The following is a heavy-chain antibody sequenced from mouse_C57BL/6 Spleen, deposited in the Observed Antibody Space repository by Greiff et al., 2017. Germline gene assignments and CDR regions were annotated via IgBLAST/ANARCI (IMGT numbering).Heavy chain of an antibody. V-gene: IGHV3-1*01. D-gene: IGHD2-3*01. CDR1: GYSITSGYD. CDR2: ISYSGST. J-gene: IGHJ3*01. CDR3: ARGLYDGYYVGFAD. Sequence: VQLKESGPGMVKPSQSLSLTCTVTGYSITSGYDWHWIRHFPGNKLEWMGYISYSGSTNYNPSLKSRISITHDTSKNHFFLKLNSVTTEDTATYYCARGLYDGYYVGFADWGQGTLVTVSA.